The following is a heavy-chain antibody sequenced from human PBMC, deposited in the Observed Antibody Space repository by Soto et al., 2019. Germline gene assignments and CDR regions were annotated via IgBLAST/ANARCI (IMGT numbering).Heavy chain of an antibody. V-gene: IGHV1-69*01. Sequence: QVQLVQSGAEVKKPGSSVKVSCKASGGTFSSYAISWVRQAPGQGLEWMGGIIPIFGTANYAQKFQARVTITADESTSTAYMELSSLRAEDTAVYYCAREGEGYCSSTSCYLGWFDPWGQGTLVTVSS. J-gene: IGHJ5*02. CDR2: IIPIFGTA. CDR1: GGTFSSYA. D-gene: IGHD2-2*01. CDR3: AREGEGYCSSTSCYLGWFDP.